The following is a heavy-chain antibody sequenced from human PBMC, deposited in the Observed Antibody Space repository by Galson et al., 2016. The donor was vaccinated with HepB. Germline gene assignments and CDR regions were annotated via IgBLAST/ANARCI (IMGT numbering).Heavy chain of an antibody. CDR1: GYTFSRYV. D-gene: IGHD3-22*01. J-gene: IGHJ6*02. V-gene: IGHV1-3*01. CDR2: INAGNGNT. CDR3: ASGLIVVGPDSYGMDV. Sequence: SVKVSCKASGYTFSRYVMHWVRQAPGQRLEWMGWINAGNGNTKRSQKFQGRVTITRDTFASTVYMELSSLRSEETAVYYCASGLIVVGPDSYGMDVWGQGTTVTVSS.